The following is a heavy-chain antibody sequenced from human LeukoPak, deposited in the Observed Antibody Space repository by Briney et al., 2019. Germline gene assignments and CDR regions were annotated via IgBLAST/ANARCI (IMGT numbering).Heavy chain of an antibody. CDR1: GGSFSGYY. CDR3: ARWPSGYNYGLFDC. Sequence: SETLSLTCAVYGGSFSGYYWSWIRQPPGKGLEWIGEINHSGSTNYNPSLKSRVTISVDTSKNQFSLKLSSVTAADTAVYYCARWPSGYNYGLFDCWGQGALVTVSS. CDR2: INHSGST. V-gene: IGHV4-34*01. J-gene: IGHJ4*02. D-gene: IGHD5-18*01.